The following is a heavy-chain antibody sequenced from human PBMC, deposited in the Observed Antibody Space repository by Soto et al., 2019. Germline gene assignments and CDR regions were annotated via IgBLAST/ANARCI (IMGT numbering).Heavy chain of an antibody. CDR3: ARYSRSPRDWFDP. CDR1: GYTFTSYA. V-gene: IGHV1-3*01. CDR2: INAGNGNT. Sequence: HVQLVHSGAEVKKPGASVKVSCKASGYTFTSYAMHWVRQAPGQRLAWMGWINAGNGNTKYSQTFQGRVTITRDTSASTAYMELSSLRSEDTAVYYCARYSRSPRDWFDPWGQGTLVTVSS. D-gene: IGHD6-13*01. J-gene: IGHJ5*02.